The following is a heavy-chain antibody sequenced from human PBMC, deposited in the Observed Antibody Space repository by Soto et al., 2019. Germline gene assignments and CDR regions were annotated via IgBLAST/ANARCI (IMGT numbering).Heavy chain of an antibody. J-gene: IGHJ4*02. D-gene: IGHD2-2*01. CDR3: ARLIHCLTTSCYFDY. Sequence: PSETLSLTCAVSGGSISSGGYYWGWIRQPPGKGLEWIGSIYYSGKTYYNTSLKSRVTISVDTSKNQFSLKLTSVTAADTPVYYCARLIHCLTTSCYFDYWGQGTLVTVSS. CDR1: GGSISSGGYY. V-gene: IGHV4-39*01. CDR2: IYYSGKT.